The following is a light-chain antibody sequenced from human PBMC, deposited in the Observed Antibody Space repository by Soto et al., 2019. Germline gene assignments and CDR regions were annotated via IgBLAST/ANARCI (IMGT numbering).Light chain of an antibody. CDR2: LNSDGSH. CDR3: QTWGTGIGV. J-gene: IGLJ2*01. V-gene: IGLV4-69*01. CDR1: SGHISYA. Sequence: QPVLTQSPSASASLGASVKLTCTLSSGHISYAIAWHQQQPEKGPRYLMKLNSDGSHSKGDGIPDRFSGSSSGAEHYLTISSLQSEDEADYYCQTWGTGIGVFGGGTKLTVL.